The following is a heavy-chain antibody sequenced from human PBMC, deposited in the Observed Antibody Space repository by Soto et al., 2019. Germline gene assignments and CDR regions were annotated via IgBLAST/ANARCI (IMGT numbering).Heavy chain of an antibody. CDR1: GYTFTSYA. CDR2: INPSGGST. D-gene: IGHD6-13*01. J-gene: IGHJ4*02. Sequence: ASVKVASKASGYTFTSYAMHGVRQAPGQRLEWMGWINPSGGSTNYAQKFQGRVTMTRDTSTSTVYMELSSLRSEDTAVYYCIRDGPAGHLEYWGQATQVTVS. V-gene: IGHV1-46*03. CDR3: IRDGPAGHLEY.